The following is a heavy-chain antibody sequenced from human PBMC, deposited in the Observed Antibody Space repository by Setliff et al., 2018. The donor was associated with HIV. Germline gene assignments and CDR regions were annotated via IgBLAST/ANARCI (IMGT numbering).Heavy chain of an antibody. CDR3: AKLLPAADMAREIDS. J-gene: IGHJ4*02. CDR2: IYYSGST. V-gene: IGHV4-39*01. D-gene: IGHD2-2*01. CDR1: GGSISSSSYY. Sequence: SETLSLTCTVSGGSISSSSYYWGWVRQPPGKGLEWIGSIYYSGSTYYNPSLKSRVTISVDTSKNQFSLKLISVSAADTAVYYCAKLLPAADMAREIDSWGQGTLVTVSS.